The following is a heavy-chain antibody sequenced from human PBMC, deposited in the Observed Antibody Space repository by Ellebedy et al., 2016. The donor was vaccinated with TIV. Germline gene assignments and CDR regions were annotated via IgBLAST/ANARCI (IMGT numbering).Heavy chain of an antibody. V-gene: IGHV4-34*01. D-gene: IGHD3-10*01. Sequence: SETLSLTCAVYGGSFSGYYWSWIRQPPGKGLEWIGEINHSGSTNYNPSLKSRVTVSLDTSKNHFSLKLSSVTAADTAVYYCARGPPRGPIWFGEENYYYCGMDVWGQGTTVTVSS. CDR2: INHSGST. CDR3: ARGPPRGPIWFGEENYYYCGMDV. CDR1: GGSFSGYY. J-gene: IGHJ6*02.